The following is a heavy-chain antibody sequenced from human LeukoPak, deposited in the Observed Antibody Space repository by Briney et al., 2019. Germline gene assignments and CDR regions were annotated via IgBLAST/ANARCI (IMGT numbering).Heavy chain of an antibody. CDR1: GYSISSGYY. V-gene: IGHV4-38-2*02. D-gene: IGHD3-16*01. Sequence: SETLSLTCTVSGYSISSGYYWGWIRQPPGKGLEWIGSIYHSGSTYYNPSLKSRVTISVDTSKNQFSLKLSSVTAADTAVYYCARESGGGEYHLAGYYGMDVWGQGTTVTVSS. CDR2: IYHSGST. J-gene: IGHJ6*02. CDR3: ARESGGGEYHLAGYYGMDV.